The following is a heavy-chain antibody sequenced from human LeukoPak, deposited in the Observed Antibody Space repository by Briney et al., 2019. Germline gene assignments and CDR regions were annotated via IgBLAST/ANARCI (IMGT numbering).Heavy chain of an antibody. Sequence: GGSPRLSCAASGFTFSTDSMNWVRQAPGKGLEWVSSISSSGSYIYYADSVKGRFTISRDNAKNSLYLQMNSLRAEDTAVYYCAREGFFAYSSGLHFGWLDPWGQGTLVTVSS. CDR3: AREGFFAYSSGLHFGWLDP. CDR2: ISSSGSYI. J-gene: IGHJ5*02. V-gene: IGHV3-21*01. CDR1: GFTFSTDS. D-gene: IGHD3-22*01.